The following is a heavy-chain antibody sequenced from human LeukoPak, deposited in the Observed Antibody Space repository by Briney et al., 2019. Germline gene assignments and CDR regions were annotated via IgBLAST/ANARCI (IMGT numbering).Heavy chain of an antibody. V-gene: IGHV4-34*01. Sequence: PSETLSLTCAVYGGSFSGYYWSWIRQPPGKGLEWIGEINHSGSTNYNPSLKSRVTISVDTSKNQFSLKLSSVTAADTAVYYCARAATDLIVVVPAAIAGAFDIWGQGTMVTVSS. J-gene: IGHJ3*02. CDR1: GGSFSGYY. CDR2: INHSGST. D-gene: IGHD2-2*02. CDR3: ARAATDLIVVVPAAIAGAFDI.